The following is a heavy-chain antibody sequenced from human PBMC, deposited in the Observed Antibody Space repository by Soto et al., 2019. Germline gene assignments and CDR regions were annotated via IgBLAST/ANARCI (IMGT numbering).Heavy chain of an antibody. Sequence: GGSLRLSCAASGFTFSSYSMNWVRQAPGKGLEWVSSISSSSSYIYYADSVKGRFTISRDNAKNSLYLQMNSLRAEDTAVYYCARDAGPPAYCGGDCYSGDFDYWGQGTLVTVSS. CDR1: GFTFSSYS. J-gene: IGHJ4*02. CDR2: ISSSSSYI. D-gene: IGHD2-21*02. V-gene: IGHV3-21*01. CDR3: ARDAGPPAYCGGDCYSGDFDY.